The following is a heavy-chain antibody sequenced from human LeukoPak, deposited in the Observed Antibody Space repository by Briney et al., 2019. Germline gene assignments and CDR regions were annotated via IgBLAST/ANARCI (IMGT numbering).Heavy chain of an antibody. J-gene: IGHJ3*02. V-gene: IGHV1-69*06. CDR1: GGTFSSYA. D-gene: IGHD6-13*01. CDR3: ARDGGIAAAGNAFDI. Sequence: SVKVSCKASGGTFSSYAISWVRQAPGQGLEWMGGIIPIFGTANYAQKFQGRVTITADKSTSTAYMELSNLRSEDTAVYYCARDGGIAAAGNAFDIWGQGTMVTVSS. CDR2: IIPIFGTA.